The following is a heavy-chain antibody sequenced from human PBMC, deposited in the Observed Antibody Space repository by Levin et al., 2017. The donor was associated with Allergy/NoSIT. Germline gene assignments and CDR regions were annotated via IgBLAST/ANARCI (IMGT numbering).Heavy chain of an antibody. CDR1: GYTFSDYS. Sequence: ASVKVSCKASGYTFSDYSISWVREAPGQGLEWMGWISGYNGNANYAPKFQGRVTMTRDTSTNPAYMELRSLRSYDTAIYYCARLGWGRMPAPEYWGQGTQVTVSS. V-gene: IGHV1-18*04. J-gene: IGHJ4*02. CDR3: ARLGWGRMPAPEY. CDR2: ISGYNGNA. D-gene: IGHD3-16*01.